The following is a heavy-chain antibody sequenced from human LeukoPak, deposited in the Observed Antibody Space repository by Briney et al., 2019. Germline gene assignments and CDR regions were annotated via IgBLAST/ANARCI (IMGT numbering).Heavy chain of an antibody. D-gene: IGHD3-9*01. Sequence: SENLSLTCTVSGGSISSYYWSWIRQPLGEGLEWIGYIYYSGSTNYNPSLKSRVTISVDTSKNQFSLKLSSVTAADTAVYYCAAGYYDILTGFYFDYWGQGTLVTVSS. CDR3: AAGYYDILTGFYFDY. V-gene: IGHV4-59*08. J-gene: IGHJ4*02. CDR2: IYYSGST. CDR1: GGSISSYY.